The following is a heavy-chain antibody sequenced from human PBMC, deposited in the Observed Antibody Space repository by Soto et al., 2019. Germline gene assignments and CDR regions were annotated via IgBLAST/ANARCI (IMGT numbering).Heavy chain of an antibody. Sequence: PSETLSLTCTVSCGSVTNSSYYWVWIRQSPGKGLEWIGSVYYIGRSYSKSSVKSRVTISFDTSKNQFSLNFNSVTASDTALYYCVSQRTTVLTQAYFDYWGPGALVTVSS. CDR3: VSQRTTVLTQAYFDY. J-gene: IGHJ4*02. CDR2: VYYIGRS. CDR1: CGSVTNSSYY. D-gene: IGHD4-17*01. V-gene: IGHV4-39*01.